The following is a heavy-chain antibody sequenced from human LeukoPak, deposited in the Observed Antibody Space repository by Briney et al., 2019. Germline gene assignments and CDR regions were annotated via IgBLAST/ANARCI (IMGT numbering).Heavy chain of an antibody. CDR2: INSDGSTI. V-gene: IGHV3-74*01. D-gene: IGHD2-2*01. Sequence: PGGSLRLSCAASGFTFSSYWVHWVRQAPGKGLVWVSRINSDGSTINYADSVKGRFTISRDNAKNTLYLQMDSLRAEDTAVYYCTRETVVVATASLGYWGLGTLVTVSS. J-gene: IGHJ4*02. CDR3: TRETVVVATASLGY. CDR1: GFTFSSYW.